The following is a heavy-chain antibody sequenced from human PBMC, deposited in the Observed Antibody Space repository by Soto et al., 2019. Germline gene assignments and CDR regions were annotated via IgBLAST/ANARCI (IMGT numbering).Heavy chain of an antibody. CDR1: GYTFTIYG. J-gene: IGHJ3*02. CDR3: ARGVESEQLDAFDI. CDR2: ISAYNGNT. D-gene: IGHD1-26*01. Sequence: SVKVSCKASGYTFTIYGISWVRQAPGQGLEWMGWISAYNGNTNYAQKLQGRVTMTTDTSTSTAYMELRSLRSDDTAVYYCARGVESEQLDAFDIWGQGTMVTVSS. V-gene: IGHV1-18*01.